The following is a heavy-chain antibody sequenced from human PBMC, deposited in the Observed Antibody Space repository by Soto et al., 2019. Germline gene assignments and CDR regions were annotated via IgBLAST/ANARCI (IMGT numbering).Heavy chain of an antibody. Sequence: ASVKVSCKASGYNFINYGITWVRQAPGQGLEWMERISVHNGNTNYAQKLQGRVTMTTDTSTSTAYMELRSLRSDDTAVYYCVRDSDGSGSYYTDYWGQGTLVTVSS. CDR1: GYNFINYG. D-gene: IGHD3-10*01. CDR3: VRDSDGSGSYYTDY. V-gene: IGHV1-18*01. J-gene: IGHJ4*02. CDR2: ISVHNGNT.